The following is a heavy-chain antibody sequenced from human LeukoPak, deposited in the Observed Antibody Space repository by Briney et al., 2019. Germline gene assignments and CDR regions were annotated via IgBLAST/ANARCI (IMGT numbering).Heavy chain of an antibody. V-gene: IGHV3-20*04. D-gene: IGHD3-22*01. Sequence: GGALRLSCAASGFTFDYYGMSWVRQAPGKGLEWVAGIHWNGGSTGYVNSVKGRFTISRDNAKNSLYLQMNSLRVEDTALYYCARGGLGYSYDSSGYQSRAYYFDYWGQGTLVTVSS. J-gene: IGHJ4*02. CDR3: ARGGLGYSYDSSGYQSRAYYFDY. CDR1: GFTFDYYG. CDR2: IHWNGGST.